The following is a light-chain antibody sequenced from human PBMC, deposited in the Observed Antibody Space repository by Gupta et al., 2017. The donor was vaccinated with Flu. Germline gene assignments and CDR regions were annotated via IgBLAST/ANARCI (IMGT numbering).Light chain of an antibody. CDR2: GAS. Sequence: DIIMTQSPATLSVSPGESVTLSCRASQSVSSYLAWYQQKPGQAPRLLIYGASTRATGIPARFSGSGSGTEFTLTISSLQSEDFAVFYCQQYDNWPQTFGQGTKVEIK. J-gene: IGKJ1*01. CDR1: QSVSSY. CDR3: QQYDNWPQT. V-gene: IGKV3-15*01.